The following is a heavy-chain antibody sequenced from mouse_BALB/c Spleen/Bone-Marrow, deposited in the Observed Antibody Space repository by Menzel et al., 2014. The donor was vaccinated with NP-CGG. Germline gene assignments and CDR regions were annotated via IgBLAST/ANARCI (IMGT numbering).Heavy chain of an antibody. Sequence: EVQLQQSGAELVKPGASVKLSCTASGFNIKDTYMHWVKQRPEQGLEWIGRIDPANGNTKYDPKFQSKATITADTSSNTAYLQLSSLTSEDTAVYYCARLYGNYLFYAMDYWGQGTSVTVSS. V-gene: IGHV14-3*02. J-gene: IGHJ4*01. CDR2: IDPANGNT. CDR1: GFNIKDTY. D-gene: IGHD2-1*01. CDR3: ARLYGNYLFYAMDY.